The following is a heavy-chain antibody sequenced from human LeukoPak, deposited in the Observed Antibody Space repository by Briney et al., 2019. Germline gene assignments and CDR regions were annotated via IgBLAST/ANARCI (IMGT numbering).Heavy chain of an antibody. CDR2: ITAGGGTT. D-gene: IGHD2-15*01. V-gene: IGHV3-23*01. CDR1: GFTFSSYA. J-gene: IGHJ4*02. Sequence: PGGSLRLSCAASGFTFSSYAMTWVRHAPGKGPEWVSSITAGGGTTYYAESVKGRFTISRDNSKTTLYVQMNSLRAEDTAVYYCAKNNGGSGYSAADYWGQGTLVIVSS. CDR3: AKNNGGSGYSAADY.